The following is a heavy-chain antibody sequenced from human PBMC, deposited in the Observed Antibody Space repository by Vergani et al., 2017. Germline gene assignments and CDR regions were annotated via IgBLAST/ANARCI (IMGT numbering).Heavy chain of an antibody. CDR2: SYYSGST. Sequence: QLQLQESGPGLVKPSATLSLTRSVSGASIRSSNYYWGWIRQPPGKGLEWIASSYYSGSTYYNLSLKSRVTISVDTSKNQFSLKLSSVTAADTAVYFCARHSTVEWLVKLGWIDPWGQGSLVTVSS. CDR1: GASIRSSNYY. CDR3: ARHSTVEWLVKLGWIDP. J-gene: IGHJ5*02. V-gene: IGHV4-39*01. D-gene: IGHD6-19*01.